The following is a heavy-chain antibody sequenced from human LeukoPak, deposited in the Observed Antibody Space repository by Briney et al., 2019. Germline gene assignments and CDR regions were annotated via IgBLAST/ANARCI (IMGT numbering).Heavy chain of an antibody. CDR2: INPSGGST. CDR1: GYTFTSYY. D-gene: IGHD3-10*01. J-gene: IGHJ6*03. Sequence: ASVKVSCKASGYTFTSYYMHWVRQAPGQGLGWMGIINPSGGSTSYAQKFQGRVTMTRGTSTSTVYMELSSLRSEDTAVYYCARMGVRGGYYYYMDVWGKGTTVTISS. V-gene: IGHV1-46*01. CDR3: ARMGVRGGYYYYMDV.